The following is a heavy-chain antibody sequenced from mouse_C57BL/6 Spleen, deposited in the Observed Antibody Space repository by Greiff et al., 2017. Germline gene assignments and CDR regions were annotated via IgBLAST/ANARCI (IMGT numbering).Heavy chain of an antibody. Sequence: VQLQQSGAELMKPGASVKLSCKATGYTFTGYWIEWVKQRPGHGLEWIGEILPGSGSTNNNEKFKGKATFTADTSSNTASMQLRSLTTEDSAIYSCARIRDYAWFAYWGQGTLVTVSA. CDR3: ARIRDYAWFAY. CDR1: GYTFTGYW. CDR2: ILPGSGST. V-gene: IGHV1-9*01. J-gene: IGHJ3*01. D-gene: IGHD2-4*01.